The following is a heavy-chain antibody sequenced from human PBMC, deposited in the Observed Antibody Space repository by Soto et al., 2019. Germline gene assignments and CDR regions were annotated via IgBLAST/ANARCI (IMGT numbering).Heavy chain of an antibody. Sequence: GESLKISCKGSGYSFAGYWITWVRQKPGKGLEWMGRIDPSDSQTYYSPSFRGHVTISATKSIATVFLQWSSLRASDTAVYYCARDVNGRHYFDYWGQGTLVTVSS. V-gene: IGHV5-10-1*01. CDR2: IDPSDSQT. J-gene: IGHJ4*02. CDR3: ARDVNGRHYFDY. CDR1: GYSFAGYW. D-gene: IGHD3-16*01.